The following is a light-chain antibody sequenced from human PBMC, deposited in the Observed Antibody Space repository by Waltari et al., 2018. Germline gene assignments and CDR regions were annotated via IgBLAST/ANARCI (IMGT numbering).Light chain of an antibody. CDR1: QNVLYSSNNKSF. CDR3: HKYHTVPWT. V-gene: IGKV4-1*01. CDR2: WAS. Sequence: DIVVTQSPDFLAVSLGARATFNCKSSQNVLYSSNNKSFIAWYQQKSGQPPRLLIYWASPRESGVPDRLSGSESWTDFTLTISSLQAEDVAVYYCHKYHTVPWTFGQETKVEIK. J-gene: IGKJ1*01.